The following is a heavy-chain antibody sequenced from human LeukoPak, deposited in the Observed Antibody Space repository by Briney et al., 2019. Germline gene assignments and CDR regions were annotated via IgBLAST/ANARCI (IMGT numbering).Heavy chain of an antibody. CDR1: GASISSYY. J-gene: IGHJ4*02. CDR2: IYYSGSNSGST. D-gene: IGHD3-22*01. Sequence: SETLSLTCTVSGASISSYYWSWIRQPPGKGLEWIGYIYYSGSNSGSTNYNSSLKSRVTISADTSKNQFSLKLTSVTAADTAVYYCARELNYDSSGYYFDYWGQGTLVTVSS. CDR3: ARELNYDSSGYYFDY. V-gene: IGHV4-59*12.